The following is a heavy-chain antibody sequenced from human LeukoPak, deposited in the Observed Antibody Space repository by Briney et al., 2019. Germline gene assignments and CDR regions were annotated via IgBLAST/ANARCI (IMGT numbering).Heavy chain of an antibody. Sequence: ASVKVSCKVSGYTLTELSMHWVRQAPGKGLEWMGGFDPEDGETIYAQKFQGRVTMTEDTSTDTAYMELSSLRSEDTAVYYCATAHLDFWSGVPPHWGQGTLVTVSS. J-gene: IGHJ1*01. D-gene: IGHD3-3*01. CDR3: ATAHLDFWSGVPPH. V-gene: IGHV1-24*01. CDR2: FDPEDGET. CDR1: GYTLTELS.